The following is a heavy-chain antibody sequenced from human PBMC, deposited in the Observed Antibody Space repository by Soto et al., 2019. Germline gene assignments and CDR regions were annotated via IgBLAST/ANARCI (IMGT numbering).Heavy chain of an antibody. Sequence: PSVKVSCKASGYTFTSYSMHWVRQAPGQGLEWMGIINPSSGRTSYAQNFQGRVTMTSDTSTSIVYMEMSSLKSEDAAVYYCARDHNFGFILYAMDVWGQGTTVTVSS. J-gene: IGHJ6*02. CDR1: GYTFTSYS. D-gene: IGHD2-15*01. V-gene: IGHV1-46*01. CDR2: INPSSGRT. CDR3: ARDHNFGFILYAMDV.